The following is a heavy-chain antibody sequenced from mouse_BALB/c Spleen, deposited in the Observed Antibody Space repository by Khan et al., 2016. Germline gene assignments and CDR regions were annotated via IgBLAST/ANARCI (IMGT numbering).Heavy chain of an antibody. J-gene: IGHJ4*01. V-gene: IGHV2-6-7*01. D-gene: IGHD2-3*01. CDR3: ARGWGEY. CDR2: IWGDGST. CDR1: GFSLTGYG. Sequence: QVQLKESGPGLVAPSQSLSITCTVSGFSLTGYGVNWVRQPPGKGLEWLGMIWGDGSTDYNSALKSRLSISKDNSKSHVFLIMNSLQTDDPARYYGARGWGEYWGQGTTVTVSS.